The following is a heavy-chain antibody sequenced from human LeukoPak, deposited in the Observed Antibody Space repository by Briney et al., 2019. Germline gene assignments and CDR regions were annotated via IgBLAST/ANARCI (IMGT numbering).Heavy chain of an antibody. CDR3: ATGYSYGPYYFDY. CDR2: ISSSSSTI. Sequence: PGGSLRLSCAASGFTFSDYYMRWIRQAPGRGLEWVSYISSSSSTIYYAGSVKGRFTISRDNAKNSLYLQMNSLRAEDTAVYYCATGYSYGPYYFDYWGQGTLVTVSS. J-gene: IGHJ4*02. CDR1: GFTFSDYY. V-gene: IGHV3-11*01. D-gene: IGHD5-18*01.